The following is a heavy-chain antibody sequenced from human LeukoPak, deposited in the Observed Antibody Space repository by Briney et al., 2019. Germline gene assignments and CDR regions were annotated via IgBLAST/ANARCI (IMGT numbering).Heavy chain of an antibody. CDR3: AKGPRDYDILTGYYPYAY. J-gene: IGHJ4*02. V-gene: IGHV3-23*01. CDR1: GFTFSSYA. D-gene: IGHD3-9*01. CDR2: ISGSGGST. Sequence: GGSLRLSCAASGFTFSSYAMSWVRQAPGKGPEWVSVISGSGGSTYYADFVKGRFTISRDNSKNTLYLQMNSLRAEDTAIYYCAKGPRDYDILTGYYPYAYWGQGTLVTVSS.